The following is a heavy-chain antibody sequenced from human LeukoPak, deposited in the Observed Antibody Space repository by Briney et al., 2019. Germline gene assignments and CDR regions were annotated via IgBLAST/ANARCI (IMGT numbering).Heavy chain of an antibody. CDR1: GFTVSSNS. CDR3: ARRAGDYSHPYDY. Sequence: GGSLRLSCTVSGFTVSSNSMSWVRQAPGKGLEWVSSIYSGGNTHNSDSVKGRFTISRDNSKNTLYLQMNTLRAEDTAVYYCARRAGDYSHPYDYWGQGTLVTVSS. CDR2: IYSGGNT. J-gene: IGHJ4*02. D-gene: IGHD3-22*01. V-gene: IGHV3-53*01.